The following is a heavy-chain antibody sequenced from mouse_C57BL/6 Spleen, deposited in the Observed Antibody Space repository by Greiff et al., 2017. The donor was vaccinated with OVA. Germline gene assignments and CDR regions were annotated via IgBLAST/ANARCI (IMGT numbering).Heavy chain of an antibody. CDR1: GYSITSGYY. D-gene: IGHD1-1*01. CDR3: ARESYYYGSSLYYAMDY. Sequence: EVQRVESGPGLVKPSQSLSLTCSVTGYSITSGYYWNWIRQFPGNKLEWMGYISYDGSNNYNPSLKNRISITRDTSKNQFFLKLNSVTTEDTATYYCARESYYYGSSLYYAMDYWGQGTSVTVSS. J-gene: IGHJ4*01. V-gene: IGHV3-6*01. CDR2: ISYDGSN.